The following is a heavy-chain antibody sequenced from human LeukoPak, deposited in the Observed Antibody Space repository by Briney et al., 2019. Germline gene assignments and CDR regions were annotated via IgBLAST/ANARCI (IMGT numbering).Heavy chain of an antibody. CDR3: ARIYNWNYGFDP. V-gene: IGHV2-5*02. D-gene: IGHD1-7*01. CDR2: IYWDDDK. Sequence: RQSGPTLVKPTQTLTLTCTFSGFSLNTSGVAVGWIRQPPGKALEWLTLIYWDDDKYYSPSLKTRLTISKDTSKNQVVLTMTNMDPVDTATYYCARIYNWNYGFDPWGQGTLVTVSS. J-gene: IGHJ5*02. CDR1: GFSLNTSGVA.